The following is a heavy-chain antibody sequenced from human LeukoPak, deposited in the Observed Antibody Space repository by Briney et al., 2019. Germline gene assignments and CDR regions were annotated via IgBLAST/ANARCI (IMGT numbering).Heavy chain of an antibody. J-gene: IGHJ3*02. D-gene: IGHD3-22*01. CDR2: INPSGGST. V-gene: IGHV1-46*01. CDR1: GYTFTSYY. CDR3: ARVTSSFSRGSGYRASAFDI. Sequence: ASVKVSCKASGYTFTSYYMHWVRQAPGQGLEWMGIINPSGGSTSYAQKFQGRVTMTRDMSTSTVYMELSSLRSEDTAVYYCARVTSSFSRGSGYRASAFDIWGQGTMVTVSS.